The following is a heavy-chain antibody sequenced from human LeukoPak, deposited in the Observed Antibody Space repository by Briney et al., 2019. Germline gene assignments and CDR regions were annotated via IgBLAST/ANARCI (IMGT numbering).Heavy chain of an antibody. CDR1: GGSISSGSYY. V-gene: IGHV4-61*02. Sequence: SETLSLTCTVSGGSISSGSYYWSWIRQPAGKGLEWIGRIYTSGSTNYNPSLKSRVTISVDTSKNQFSLKLSSVTAADTAVYYCARRPNWAFVDYWGQGTLVTVSS. D-gene: IGHD7-27*01. CDR2: IYTSGST. J-gene: IGHJ4*02. CDR3: ARRPNWAFVDY.